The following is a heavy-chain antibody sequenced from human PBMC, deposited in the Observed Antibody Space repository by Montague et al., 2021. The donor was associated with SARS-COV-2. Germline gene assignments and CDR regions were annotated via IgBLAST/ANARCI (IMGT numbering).Heavy chain of an antibody. CDR3: ASPTYYYDSSGSDAFDI. D-gene: IGHD3-22*01. Sequence: SETLSLTCTVSGGPISSSNYYWGWIRQPPGKGLEWIGSIHYSGSTYYNPSLKSRVTISVDTSKNQFSLKLSSVTAADTAVYYCASPTYYYDSSGSDAFDIWGQGTMVTVSS. CDR1: GGPISSSNYY. J-gene: IGHJ3*02. V-gene: IGHV4-39*01. CDR2: IHYSGST.